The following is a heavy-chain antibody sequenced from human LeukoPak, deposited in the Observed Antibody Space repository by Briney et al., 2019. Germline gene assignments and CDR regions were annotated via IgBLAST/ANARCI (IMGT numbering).Heavy chain of an antibody. CDR2: ISGSGGST. CDR1: GFTFSSYA. J-gene: IGHJ4*02. Sequence: GGSLRLSCAASGFTFSSYAMSWVRQAPGKGLEWVSAISGSGGSTYYADSVKGRFTISRDNSKNTLYLQMNSLRAEDTAVYYCAKIPGDIVVVVAAVPYYFDYWSQGTLVTVSS. V-gene: IGHV3-23*01. CDR3: AKIPGDIVVVVAAVPYYFDY. D-gene: IGHD2-15*01.